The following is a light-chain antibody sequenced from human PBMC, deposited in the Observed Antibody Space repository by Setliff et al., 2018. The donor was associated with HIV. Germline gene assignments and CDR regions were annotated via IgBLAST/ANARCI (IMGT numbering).Light chain of an antibody. V-gene: IGLV2-14*03. J-gene: IGLJ1*01. CDR3: CSFAGSNTYV. Sequence: QSALTQPASVSGSPGQSITISCTGTSSDVGGYNYVSWYQQHPGKAPELVIYDVSNRPSGVSNRFSGSKSGNTASLTISGLQAEDEADYYCCSFAGSNTYVFGPGTKVTVL. CDR2: DVS. CDR1: SSDVGGYNY.